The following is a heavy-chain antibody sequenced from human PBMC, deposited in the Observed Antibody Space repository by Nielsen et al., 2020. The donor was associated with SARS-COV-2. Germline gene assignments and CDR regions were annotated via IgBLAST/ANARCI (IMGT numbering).Heavy chain of an antibody. J-gene: IGHJ1*01. CDR1: GFTFSSYW. D-gene: IGHD6-13*01. CDR2: IKQDGSEK. V-gene: IGHV3-7*01. CDR3: AKDPVYSSSWYEGYFQH. Sequence: GESLKISCAASGFTFSSYWMSWVRQSPGKGLEWVGKIKQDGSEKDYLDSVKGRFTISRDNSKNTLYLQMNSLRAEDTAVYYCAKDPVYSSSWYEGYFQHWGQGTLVTVSS.